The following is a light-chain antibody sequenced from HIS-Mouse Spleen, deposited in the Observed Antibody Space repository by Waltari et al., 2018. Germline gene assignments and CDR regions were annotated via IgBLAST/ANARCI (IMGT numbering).Light chain of an antibody. CDR3: SSYAGSNNLV. V-gene: IGLV2-8*01. Sequence: QSALTQPASVSGSPGQSITISCTGTSSAVGGYNYVPWYQQHPGKAPKLMIYEVSKRPSGVPDRFSGSKSGNTASLTVSGLQAEDEADYYCSSYAGSNNLVFGGGTKLTVL. CDR2: EVS. CDR1: SSAVGGYNY. J-gene: IGLJ3*02.